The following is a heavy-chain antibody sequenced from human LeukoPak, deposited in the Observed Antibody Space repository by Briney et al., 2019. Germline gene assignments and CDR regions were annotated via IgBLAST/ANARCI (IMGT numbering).Heavy chain of an antibody. CDR2: ISSSGSSI. J-gene: IGHJ4*02. D-gene: IGHD6-19*01. CDR3: ARDRGSGWYGDLGY. Sequence: GGSLRLSCAASGFTFSRYWMHWVRQPPGKGLEGVSSISSSGSSIFYADSVKGRFTISRDNAKNSLYLKVNSLRDEDTAVYYCARDRGSGWYGDLGYWGQGTLVTVSS. CDR1: GFTFSRYW. V-gene: IGHV3-21*01.